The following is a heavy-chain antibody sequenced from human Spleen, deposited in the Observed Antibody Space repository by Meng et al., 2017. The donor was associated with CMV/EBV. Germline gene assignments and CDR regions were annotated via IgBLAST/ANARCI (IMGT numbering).Heavy chain of an antibody. CDR3: ARVVPAANLAGMDV. J-gene: IGHJ6*02. Sequence: GGSLRLSCAASGFTFSSYGMHWVRQAPGKGLEWVAVIWYDGSNKYYADSVKGRFTISRDNSKNTLYLQMNSLRAEDTAVYYCARVVPAANLAGMDVWGQGTTVTVSS. CDR1: GFTFSSYG. V-gene: IGHV3-33*01. CDR2: IWYDGSNK. D-gene: IGHD2-2*01.